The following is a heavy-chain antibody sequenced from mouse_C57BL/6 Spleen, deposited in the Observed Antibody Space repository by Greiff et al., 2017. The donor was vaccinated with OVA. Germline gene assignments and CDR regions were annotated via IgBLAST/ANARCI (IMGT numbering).Heavy chain of an antibody. V-gene: IGHV1-50*01. CDR3: ARRGWAY. Sequence: VQLQQPGAELVKPGASVKLSCKASGYTFTSYWMQWVKQRPGQGLEWIGEIDPSDSYTNYNQKFKGKATLTVDTSSSTAYMQLSSLTSEDSAVYYCARRGWAYWGQGTLVTVSA. CDR2: IDPSDSYT. CDR1: GYTFTSYW. D-gene: IGHD3-3*01. J-gene: IGHJ3*01.